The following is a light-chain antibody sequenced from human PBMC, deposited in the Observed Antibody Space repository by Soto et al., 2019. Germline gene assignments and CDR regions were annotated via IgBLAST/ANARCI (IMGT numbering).Light chain of an antibody. CDR3: QQSYSTPWT. CDR1: RSISSY. V-gene: IGKV1-39*01. Sequence: DIQMTQSPSSLSASVGDRVTITCRASRSISSYLNWYQQKPGKAPKLLIYAASSLQSGVPSRFSGSGSGTDFTLTISSLQPEDFVTYYCQQSYSTPWTFGQGTKVEIK. CDR2: AAS. J-gene: IGKJ1*01.